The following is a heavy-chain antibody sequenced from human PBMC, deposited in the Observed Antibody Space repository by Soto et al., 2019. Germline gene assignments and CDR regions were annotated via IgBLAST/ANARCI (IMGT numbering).Heavy chain of an antibody. V-gene: IGHV3-7*01. Sequence: GGSLRLSCAASGFTFSSYWMSWVRQAPGKGLEWVANIKQDGSEKYYVDSVKGRFTISRDNAKNSLYLQMNSLRAEDRAVYYCASHGDYDAFDIWGQGTMVNVSS. J-gene: IGHJ3*02. CDR2: IKQDGSEK. CDR1: GFTFSSYW. D-gene: IGHD4-17*01. CDR3: ASHGDYDAFDI.